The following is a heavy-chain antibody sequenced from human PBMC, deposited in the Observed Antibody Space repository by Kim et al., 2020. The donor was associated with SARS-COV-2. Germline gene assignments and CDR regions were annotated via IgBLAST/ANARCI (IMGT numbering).Heavy chain of an antibody. Sequence: GRFTISRHNSKNTRYLQMNSLRAEDTAVYYCARELRYFDWLSAYYGMDVWGQGTTVTVSS. J-gene: IGHJ6*02. V-gene: IGHV3-53*04. D-gene: IGHD3-9*01. CDR3: ARELRYFDWLSAYYGMDV.